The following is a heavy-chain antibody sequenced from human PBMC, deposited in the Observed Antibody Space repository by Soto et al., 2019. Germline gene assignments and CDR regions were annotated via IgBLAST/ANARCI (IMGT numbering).Heavy chain of an antibody. D-gene: IGHD6-19*01. Sequence: EVQLLESGGGLVQPGGSLRLSCAASGFTFSSYAMRWVRQAPGKGLAWVSAISGSGDSTYYADSVKGRFTTARDNSKNRRYLQINSLRAEDTAVYDCARRGSASYYDYCGQGALVTVSS. J-gene: IGHJ4*02. CDR2: ISGSGDST. V-gene: IGHV3-23*01. CDR3: ARRGSASYYDY. CDR1: GFTFSSYA.